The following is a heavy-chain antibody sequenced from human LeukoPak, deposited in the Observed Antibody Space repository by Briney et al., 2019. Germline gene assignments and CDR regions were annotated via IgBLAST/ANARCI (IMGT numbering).Heavy chain of an antibody. CDR2: MNPNSGNT. J-gene: IGHJ6*02. Sequence: ASVKVSCKASGYTFTSYDINWVRQATGQGLEWMGWMNPNSGNTGYAQKFRGRVTMTRNTSISTAYMELSSLRSEDTAVYYCARDYDFWSGYYGYYYGMDVWGQGTTVTVPS. D-gene: IGHD3-3*01. CDR1: GYTFTSYD. CDR3: ARDYDFWSGYYGYYYGMDV. V-gene: IGHV1-8*01.